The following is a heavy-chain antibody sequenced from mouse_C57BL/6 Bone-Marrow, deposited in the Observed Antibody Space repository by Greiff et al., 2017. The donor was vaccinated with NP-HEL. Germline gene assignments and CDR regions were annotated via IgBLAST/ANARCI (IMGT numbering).Heavy chain of an antibody. CDR3: ARSYYYGSSPWFDY. D-gene: IGHD1-1*01. CDR1: GYTFTDYY. J-gene: IGHJ3*01. CDR2: INPYNGGT. V-gene: IGHV1-19*01. Sequence: VQLQQSGPVLVKPGASVKMSCKASGYTFTDYYMNWVKQSHGKSLEWIGVINPYNGGTSYNQKFKGKATLTVDKSSSTAYMELNSLTSEDSAVYYCARSYYYGSSPWFDYWGQGTLVTVSA.